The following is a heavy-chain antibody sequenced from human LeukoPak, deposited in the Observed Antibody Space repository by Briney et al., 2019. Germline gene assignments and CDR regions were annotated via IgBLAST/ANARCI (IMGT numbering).Heavy chain of an antibody. CDR1: GGSISSGGYY. Sequence: SQTLSLTCTVSGGSISSGGYYWSWIRQHPGKGLEWIGYIYYSGSTYYNPSLKSRVTISVDTSKNQFSLKLSSVTAADTAVYYCARLTVTSYYYYYYYMDVWDKGTTVTVSS. J-gene: IGHJ6*03. D-gene: IGHD4-11*01. V-gene: IGHV4-31*03. CDR3: ARLTVTSYYYYYYYMDV. CDR2: IYYSGST.